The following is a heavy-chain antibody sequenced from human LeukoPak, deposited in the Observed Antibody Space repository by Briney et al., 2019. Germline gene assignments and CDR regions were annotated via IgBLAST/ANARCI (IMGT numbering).Heavy chain of an antibody. CDR3: ARGYSSRWSARGYYYYYYMDV. D-gene: IGHD6-13*01. J-gene: IGHJ6*03. CDR2: IIPIFGTA. V-gene: IGHV1-69*01. CDR1: GGTFSSYA. Sequence: SVKVSCKASGGTFSSYAISWVRQAPGQGLEWMGGIIPIFGTANYAQKFQGRVTITADESTSTAYMELSSLRSEDTAVYFCARGYSSRWSARGYYYYYYMDVWGKGTTVTVSS.